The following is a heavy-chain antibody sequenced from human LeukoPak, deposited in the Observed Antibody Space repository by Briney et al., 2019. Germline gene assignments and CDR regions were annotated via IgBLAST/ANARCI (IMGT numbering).Heavy chain of an antibody. D-gene: IGHD2-2*01. V-gene: IGHV3-7*03. Sequence: GGSLRLSCVFSGFTFSNYWMSWVRQAPGKGLEWVANIKQDESEKHYVDSVKGRFTISRDNAKNSLYLQMNSLRAEDTALYYCAKDICSSTSCYFHPPYGMDVWGQGTTVTVSS. CDR1: GFTFSNYW. CDR2: IKQDESEK. CDR3: AKDICSSTSCYFHPPYGMDV. J-gene: IGHJ6*02.